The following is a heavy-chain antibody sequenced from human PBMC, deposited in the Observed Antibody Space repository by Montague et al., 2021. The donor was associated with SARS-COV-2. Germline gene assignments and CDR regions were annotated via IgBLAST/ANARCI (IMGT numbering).Heavy chain of an antibody. J-gene: IGHJ1*01. CDR2: IYYSGST. Sequence: ETLSLTCTVSGGSLSSYYWSWIRQPPGKGLEWIGYIYYSGSTNYNPSLKSRVTISVDTSKNQFSLNLSSATAADTAVYYCARHVSGSLTHFHHWGQGSLVTVSS. D-gene: IGHD1-26*01. V-gene: IGHV4-59*08. CDR3: ARHVSGSLTHFHH. CDR1: GGSLSSYY.